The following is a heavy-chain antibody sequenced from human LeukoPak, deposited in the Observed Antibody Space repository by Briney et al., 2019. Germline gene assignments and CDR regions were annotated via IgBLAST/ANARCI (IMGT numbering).Heavy chain of an antibody. CDR1: GYTFSGYY. V-gene: IGHV1-2*02. J-gene: IGHJ1*01. CDR2: INARSGDT. D-gene: IGHD6-13*01. CDR3: ARASLASAGTRF. Sequence: ASVKVSCKASGYTFSGYYIHWVRQAPARGLEWVGWINARSGDTNYAQKLQGRVILTRDTSITTSYMEVISLTSDDTAVYYCARASLASAGTRFWGQGTLVTVSS.